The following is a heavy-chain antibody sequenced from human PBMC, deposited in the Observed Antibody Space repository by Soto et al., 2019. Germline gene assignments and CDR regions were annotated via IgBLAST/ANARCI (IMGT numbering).Heavy chain of an antibody. D-gene: IGHD6-13*01. V-gene: IGHV1-69*13. CDR3: AREIAGTPAFDY. CDR2: IIPIFGTA. J-gene: IGHJ4*02. Sequence: ASVKVSCKASGGTFSSYAISWVRQAPGQGLEWMGGIIPIFGTANYAQKFQGRVTITADESTSTAYMELSSLRSEDTAVYYCAREIAGTPAFDYWGQGTLVTVSS. CDR1: GGTFSSYA.